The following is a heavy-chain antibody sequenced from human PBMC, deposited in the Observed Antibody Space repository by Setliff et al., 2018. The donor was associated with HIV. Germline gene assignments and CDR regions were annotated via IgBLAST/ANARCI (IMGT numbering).Heavy chain of an antibody. CDR2: INPSRHNT. Sequence: ASVKVSCKASGYTFTGHYLHWVRQAPGQGLEWMGRINPSRHNTIYAPRYQGRVTMTRDTSISTAYMELGGLRSDDTAVYYCARNYGADSNYFDYWGQGTLVTVSS. D-gene: IGHD4-17*01. J-gene: IGHJ4*02. CDR1: GYTFTGHY. CDR3: ARNYGADSNYFDY. V-gene: IGHV1-2*06.